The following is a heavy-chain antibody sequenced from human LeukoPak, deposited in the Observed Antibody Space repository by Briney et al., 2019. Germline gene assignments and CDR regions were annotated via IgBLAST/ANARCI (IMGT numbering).Heavy chain of an antibody. D-gene: IGHD4-23*01. V-gene: IGHV3-23*01. CDR3: AKKGGNNNFYYYYMDV. CDR2: LDGDGTTT. CDR1: GFTFSNYA. Sequence: PGGSLRLSCAASGFTFSNYAMSWVRQAPGKGLEWVSALDGDGTTTYYADSVKGRFTISRENSKNTLFLQMNSLRGEDTAVYYCAKKGGNNNFYYYYMDVWGKGTTVTVSS. J-gene: IGHJ6*03.